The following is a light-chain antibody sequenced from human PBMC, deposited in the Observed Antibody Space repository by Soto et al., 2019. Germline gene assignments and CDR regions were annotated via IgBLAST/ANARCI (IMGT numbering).Light chain of an antibody. CDR3: KNYNNWPIT. J-gene: IGKJ5*01. Sequence: IVITQSPASMSVSPGEIVTLSRRASQSVAGNLAWYQQKPGQAPRLIIYGTSTRATGVPARFSGSGSGTDFTLTISSLQAADFAVYHCKNYNNWPITFGKGKRLEIK. V-gene: IGKV3-15*01. CDR1: QSVAGN. CDR2: GTS.